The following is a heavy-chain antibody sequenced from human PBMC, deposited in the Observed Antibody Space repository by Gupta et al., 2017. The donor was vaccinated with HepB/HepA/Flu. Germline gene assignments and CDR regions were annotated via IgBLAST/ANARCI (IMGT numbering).Heavy chain of an antibody. Sequence: QVQLQEWGAGLLKPSETLSLTCAVYGGSFSGYFWTWIRQPPGKGLGWIGEINHSGSTNYNPSLKSRVTISVDTSKNQFSLKLSSVTAADTAIYYCARGPPTYYDGGGYYFFDFWGRGALVTGSS. J-gene: IGHJ4*02. CDR1: GGSFSGYF. CDR2: INHSGST. CDR3: ARGPPTYYDGGGYYFFDF. V-gene: IGHV4-34*01. D-gene: IGHD3-22*01.